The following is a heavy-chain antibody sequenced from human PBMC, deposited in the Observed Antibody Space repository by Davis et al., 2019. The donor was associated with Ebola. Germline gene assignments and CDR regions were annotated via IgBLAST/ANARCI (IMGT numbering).Heavy chain of an antibody. CDR2: INHSGST. V-gene: IGHV4-34*01. CDR1: GGSFSGYY. J-gene: IGHJ6*02. Sequence: SETLSLTCAVYGGSFSGYYWSWIRQPPGKGLEWIGEINHSGSTNYNPSLKSRVTISVDTSKNQFSLKLSSVTAADTAVYYCARHAYDFWSGPYYYGMDVWGQGTTVTVSS. D-gene: IGHD3-3*01. CDR3: ARHAYDFWSGPYYYGMDV.